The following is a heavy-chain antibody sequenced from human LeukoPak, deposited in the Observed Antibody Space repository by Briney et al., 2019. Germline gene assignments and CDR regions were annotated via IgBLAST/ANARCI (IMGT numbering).Heavy chain of an antibody. D-gene: IGHD2-8*01. Sequence: ASVKVSCKASGYTFTGYYMHWVRQAPGQGLEWMGRINPNSGGTNYAQKFQGRVTMTRDTSISTAYMELSRLRSDDTAVYYCARDRCTNGVCYTSDCWGQGTLVTVSS. CDR3: ARDRCTNGVCYTSDC. J-gene: IGHJ4*02. V-gene: IGHV1-2*06. CDR2: INPNSGGT. CDR1: GYTFTGYY.